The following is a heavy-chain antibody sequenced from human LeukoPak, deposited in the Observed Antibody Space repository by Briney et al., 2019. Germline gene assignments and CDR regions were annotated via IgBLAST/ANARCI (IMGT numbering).Heavy chain of an antibody. Sequence: PSETLSLTCTVSGGSINSYYWSWIRQPPGKGLEWVEYTYYSGSTSYNPSLKSRVTISVDTSKNQFSLKLNSVTAADTAVYYCARVLGYCTNGVCYKNWFDPWGQGTLVTVSS. CDR3: ARVLGYCTNGVCYKNWFDP. CDR2: TYYSGST. V-gene: IGHV4-59*08. J-gene: IGHJ5*02. CDR1: GGSINSYY. D-gene: IGHD2-8*01.